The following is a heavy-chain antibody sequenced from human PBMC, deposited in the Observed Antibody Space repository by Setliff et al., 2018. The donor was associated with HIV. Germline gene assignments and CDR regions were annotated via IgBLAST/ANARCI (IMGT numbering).Heavy chain of an antibody. CDR3: ARSKGGGSGSFSY. J-gene: IGHJ4*02. Sequence: PSETLSLTCTVSGGSISSYYWSWIRQPPGKGLEWIGYTYTSVTNYKPSLTSRVTISIDTSKDQFSLKLTSVTAADTAIYYCARSKGGGSGSFSYWGQGTLVTVSS. CDR1: GGSISSYY. CDR2: TYTSVT. V-gene: IGHV4-4*08. D-gene: IGHD3-10*01.